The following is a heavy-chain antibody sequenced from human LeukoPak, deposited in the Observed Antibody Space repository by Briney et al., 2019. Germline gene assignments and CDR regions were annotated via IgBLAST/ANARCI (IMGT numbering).Heavy chain of an antibody. CDR1: GFTFNAYY. CDR2: INPNTGDT. D-gene: IGHD3-10*01. J-gene: IGHJ4*02. V-gene: IGHV1-2*02. CDR3: ARDRSHYYGSGTLPAGDY. Sequence: GASVKVSCKASGFTFNAYYIHWVRQAPGQGLEWMGWINPNTGDTNFAQKFQGRVTMTRDTSISTAYMELSRPRSDDTAVYYCARDRSHYYGSGTLPAGDYWGQGTLVTVSS.